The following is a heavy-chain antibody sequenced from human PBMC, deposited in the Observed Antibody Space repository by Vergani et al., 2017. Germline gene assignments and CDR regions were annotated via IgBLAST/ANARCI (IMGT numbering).Heavy chain of an antibody. CDR1: GYTFTDYW. V-gene: IGHV5-51*01. D-gene: IGHD3-22*01. J-gene: IGHJ4*02. CDR3: ARQIGHNDYDSSGYYYPMPGY. CDR2: VYARDSIT. Sequence: EVQLVQSGAEVKKPGESLKISCEGSGYTFTDYWVGWVRQKPGKGLEWMGVVYARDSITRYSLSFEGQVTISADKSINTAYLEWDSLRASDSAMYYCARQIGHNDYDSSGYYYPMPGYWGQGTLVTVSS.